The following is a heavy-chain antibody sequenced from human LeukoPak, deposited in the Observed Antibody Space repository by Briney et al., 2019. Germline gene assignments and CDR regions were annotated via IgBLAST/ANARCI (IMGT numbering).Heavy chain of an antibody. D-gene: IGHD6-13*01. J-gene: IGHJ3*02. Sequence: SETLSLTCTVSGGSLSSYYWSWIRQPAGKGLEWIGRIYTSGSTNYNPSLKSRVTMSVDTSKNQFSLNLTSVTAADTAVYYCARDFGGVSRWYVDAFDIWGQGTMVTVSS. CDR2: IYTSGST. CDR3: ARDFGGVSRWYVDAFDI. V-gene: IGHV4-4*07. CDR1: GGSLSSYY.